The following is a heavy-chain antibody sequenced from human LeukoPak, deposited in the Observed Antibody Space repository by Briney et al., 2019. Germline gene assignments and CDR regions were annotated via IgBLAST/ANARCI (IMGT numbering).Heavy chain of an antibody. CDR2: INPNSGGT. Sequence: GASVKVSCKASGYTFTGYYMHWVRQAPGQGLEWMGWINPNSGGTNYAQKLQGRVTMTTDTSTSTAYMELRSLRSDDTAVYYCARIVLVSPTGGTSNYFDYWGQGTLVTVSS. V-gene: IGHV1-2*02. CDR3: ARIVLVSPTGGTSNYFDY. D-gene: IGHD7-27*01. CDR1: GYTFTGYY. J-gene: IGHJ4*02.